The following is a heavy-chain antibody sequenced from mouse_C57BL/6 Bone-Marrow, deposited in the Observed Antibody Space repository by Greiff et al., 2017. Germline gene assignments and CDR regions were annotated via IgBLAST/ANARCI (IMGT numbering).Heavy chain of an antibody. D-gene: IGHD1-1*01. J-gene: IGHJ1*03. V-gene: IGHV1-20*01. CDR2: INPYNGDT. Sequence: VHVKQSGPELVKPGDSVKISCKASGYSFTGYFMNWVMQSHGKSLEWIGRINPYNGDTFYNQKFKGKATLTVDKSSSTAHMELRSLTSEDSAVYYCARGDTTVVASDWYFDVWGTGTTVTVSS. CDR1: GYSFTGYF. CDR3: ARGDTTVVASDWYFDV.